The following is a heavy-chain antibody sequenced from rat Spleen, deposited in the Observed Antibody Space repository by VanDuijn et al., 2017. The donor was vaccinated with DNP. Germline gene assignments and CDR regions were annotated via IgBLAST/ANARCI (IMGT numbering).Heavy chain of an antibody. CDR2: INTGSGGT. CDR3: AKANGRD. CDR1: GYTFTSSY. V-gene: IGHV1-43*01. J-gene: IGHJ2*01. Sequence: QVQLQQSGAELAKPGSSVKISCKASGYTFTSSYMGWIKQTTGQGLEYIGYINTGSGGTNFNEQFKGKATLTVDKSSSTAFMQLSSLNPDDSAVYFCAKANGRDWGQGVMVTVSS. D-gene: IGHD1-2*01.